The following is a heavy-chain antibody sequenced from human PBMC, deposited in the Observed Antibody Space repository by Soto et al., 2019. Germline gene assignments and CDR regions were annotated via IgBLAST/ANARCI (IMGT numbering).Heavy chain of an antibody. Sequence: QVQLVQSGAEVKKPGSSVKVSCKASGGTFSSYDISWVRQAPGQGLEWMGGIIPIFGTANYAQKFQGRVTITADESTSTAYMELSSLRSEDTAVYYCASLYCSSTSCYYYYGMDVWGQGTTVTVSS. J-gene: IGHJ6*02. CDR2: IIPIFGTA. D-gene: IGHD2-2*01. CDR1: GGTFSSYD. CDR3: ASLYCSSTSCYYYYGMDV. V-gene: IGHV1-69*01.